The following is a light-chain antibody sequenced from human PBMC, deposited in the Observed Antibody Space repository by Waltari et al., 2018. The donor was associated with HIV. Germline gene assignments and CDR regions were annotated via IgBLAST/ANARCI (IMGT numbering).Light chain of an antibody. Sequence: IVMTQSPATLSVSPGERATLSCRASQSVSNKLAWYQQKPGQAPRLLMYDASTRVTGIPARFSGSGSGTDFTLTISSLQSEDFAVYYCQQYDNWPPRTFGQGTKVEIK. CDR1: QSVSNK. CDR2: DAS. V-gene: IGKV3-15*01. J-gene: IGKJ1*01. CDR3: QQYDNWPPRT.